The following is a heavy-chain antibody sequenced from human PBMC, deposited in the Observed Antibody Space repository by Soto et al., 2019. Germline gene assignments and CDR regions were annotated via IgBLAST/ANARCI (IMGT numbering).Heavy chain of an antibody. J-gene: IGHJ6*02. CDR3: ARKYYYGSGSYYGAPNPTDGMDV. V-gene: IGHV4-39*01. Sequence: ASETLSLTCTVPGGSISSSSYFWGWVRQPPRKGLEWIGSIYYSGSTYYNPSLKSRVTISVDTSKNQFSLKLSSVTAADTAVYYCARKYYYGSGSYYGAPNPTDGMDVWGQGTTVTVSS. CDR2: IYYSGST. D-gene: IGHD3-10*01. CDR1: GGSISSSSYF.